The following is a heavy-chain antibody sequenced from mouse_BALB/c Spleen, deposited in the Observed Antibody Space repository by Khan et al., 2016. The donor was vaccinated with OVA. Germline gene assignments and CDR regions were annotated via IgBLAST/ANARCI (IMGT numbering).Heavy chain of an antibody. CDR3: ARGYVGNYEFDY. J-gene: IGHJ3*01. V-gene: IGHV1S132*01. CDR1: GYTFTSYW. D-gene: IGHD2-1*01. CDR2: IFPGTGTT. Sequence: QVQLKQSGAELVKPGASVKLSCKTSGYTFTSYWIQWVKQRPGQGLGWIGEIFPGTGTTYYNENFKGKATLTLDTSSSTAYMQLSSLTSEDSAVYFCARGYVGNYEFDYWGQGTLVTVSA.